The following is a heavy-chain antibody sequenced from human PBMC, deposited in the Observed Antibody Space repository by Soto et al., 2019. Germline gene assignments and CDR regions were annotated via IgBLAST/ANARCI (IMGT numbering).Heavy chain of an antibody. Sequence: QITLKESGPTLVKPTQTLTLTCTFSGFSLSTSGVGVGWIRQSPGKALEWLALIYWDDDKRYSPSLKSRLTTSKDTSKNQVALTMTNMDPLDTATYYCAHRPSGYYTGYFDYWGQGTLVTVSS. D-gene: IGHD3-3*01. J-gene: IGHJ4*02. CDR3: AHRPSGYYTGYFDY. CDR1: GFSLSTSGVG. CDR2: IYWDDDK. V-gene: IGHV2-5*02.